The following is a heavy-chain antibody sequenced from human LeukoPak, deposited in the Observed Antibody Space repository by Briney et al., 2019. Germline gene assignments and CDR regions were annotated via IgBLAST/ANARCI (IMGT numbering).Heavy chain of an antibody. D-gene: IGHD2-15*01. CDR2: INSDGSST. Sequence: GGSLRLSCAASGFTLSSYWMHWVRQAPGKGLVWVSRINSDGSSTSYADSVKGRFTISRDNAKNTLYLQMNSLRAEDTAVYYCAREKGYCSGGSCYLAGYFDYWGQGTLVTVSS. J-gene: IGHJ4*02. CDR3: AREKGYCSGGSCYLAGYFDY. V-gene: IGHV3-74*01. CDR1: GFTLSSYW.